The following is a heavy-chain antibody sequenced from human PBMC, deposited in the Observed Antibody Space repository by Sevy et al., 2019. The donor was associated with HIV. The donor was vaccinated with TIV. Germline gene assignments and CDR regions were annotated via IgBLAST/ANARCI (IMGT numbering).Heavy chain of an antibody. CDR2: LIENGVDT. Sequence: GGSLRLSCAASGVTFNNYAMSWVRQPPGKGLEWVSGLIENGVDTYYSDSVRGRFTISRDNSKNTLYLQMNSLRAEDTAIYYCVKDYMFAADWAPDSWGQGTLVTVSS. J-gene: IGHJ4*02. CDR1: GVTFNNYA. V-gene: IGHV3-23*01. D-gene: IGHD3-10*02. CDR3: VKDYMFAADWAPDS.